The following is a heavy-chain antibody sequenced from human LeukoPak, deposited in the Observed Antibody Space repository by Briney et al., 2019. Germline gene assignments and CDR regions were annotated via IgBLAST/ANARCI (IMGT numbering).Heavy chain of an antibody. CDR1: GFNFNYVW. D-gene: IGHD1-7*01. V-gene: IGHV3-15*01. CDR3: TTERNRELLRPLGMDI. CDR2: IRTKIDGETR. Sequence: PGGSLRLSCAASGFNFNYVWMSWVRQAPGKGLEWVGRIRTKIDGETRDYAAPVKGRFTISRDDSRTTLYLQMNSLKTEDSAVYYCTTERNRELLRPLGMDIWGQGTTVTVSS. J-gene: IGHJ6*02.